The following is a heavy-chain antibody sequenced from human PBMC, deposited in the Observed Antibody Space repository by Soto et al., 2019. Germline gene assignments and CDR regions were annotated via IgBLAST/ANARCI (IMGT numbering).Heavy chain of an antibody. Sequence: EVQLVESGGGLVQPGRSLRLSCAASGFTFDDYAMHWVRQAPGKGLEWVSGISWNSGSIGYADSVKGRFTISRDNAKNSLYLQMNSLRAEVTALYYCAKDGRIVVAGGSLAYFDYWGQGTLVTVSS. D-gene: IGHD6-19*01. CDR1: GFTFDDYA. V-gene: IGHV3-9*01. CDR3: AKDGRIVVAGGSLAYFDY. CDR2: ISWNSGSI. J-gene: IGHJ4*02.